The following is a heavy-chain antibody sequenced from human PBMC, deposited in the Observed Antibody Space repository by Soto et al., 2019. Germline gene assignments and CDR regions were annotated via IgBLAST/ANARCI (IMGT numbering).Heavy chain of an antibody. J-gene: IGHJ4*02. CDR1: GFTFSSYA. V-gene: IGHV3-23*01. D-gene: IGHD5-12*01. CDR3: AKAISSTVATRHDY. CDR2: ISGSGGST. Sequence: GGSLRLSCAASGFTFSSYAMSWVRQAPGKGLEWVSAISGSGGSTYYADSVKGRFTISRDNSKNTLYLQMNSLRAEDTAVYYCAKAISSTVATRHDYWGQGTLVTVSS.